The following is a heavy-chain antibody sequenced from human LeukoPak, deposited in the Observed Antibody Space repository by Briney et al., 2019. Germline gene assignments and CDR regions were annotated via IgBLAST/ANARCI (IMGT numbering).Heavy chain of an antibody. J-gene: IGHJ4*02. CDR3: AMTSYYYDSSGYFDY. Sequence: ASVKVSCKASGYTFTGYYMHWVRQAPGQGLGWMGWINPKSGGTNYAQKFQGRVTMTRDTSISTAYMELSRMRSDDTAVYYCAMTSYYYDSSGYFDYWGQGTLVTVSS. D-gene: IGHD3-22*01. V-gene: IGHV1-2*02. CDR2: INPKSGGT. CDR1: GYTFTGYY.